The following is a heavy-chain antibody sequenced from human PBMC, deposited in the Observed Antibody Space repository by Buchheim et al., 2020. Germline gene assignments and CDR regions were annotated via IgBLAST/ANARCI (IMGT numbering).Heavy chain of an antibody. V-gene: IGHV4-30-4*01. CDR2: IYYSGST. CDR3: ARGFGYCTNGVCYLGFDY. D-gene: IGHD2-8*01. Sequence: QVQLQESGPGLVKPSQTLSLTCTVSGGSISSGDYYWSWIRQPPGKGLEWIGYIYYSGSTSYNPSLKSRVTISVDTSKNQFSLKLSSVTASDTAVYYCARGFGYCTNGVCYLGFDYWGQGTL. J-gene: IGHJ4*01. CDR1: GGSISSGDYY.